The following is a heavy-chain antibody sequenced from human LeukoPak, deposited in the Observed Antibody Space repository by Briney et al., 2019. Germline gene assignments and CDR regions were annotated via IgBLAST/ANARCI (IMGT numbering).Heavy chain of an antibody. J-gene: IGHJ5*02. V-gene: IGHV4-39*02. CDR3: AREDLGPNWFDP. CDR2: IYYSGTT. D-gene: IGHD3-16*01. CDR1: GDSISRSTHF. Sequence: SETLSLTCTVSGDSISRSTHFWGWIRQPPGKGLEWIGSIYYSGTTYNNPSLKSRVTISVDTSKNQFSLKLSSVTAADTAVYYCAREDLGPNWFDPWGQGTLVTVSS.